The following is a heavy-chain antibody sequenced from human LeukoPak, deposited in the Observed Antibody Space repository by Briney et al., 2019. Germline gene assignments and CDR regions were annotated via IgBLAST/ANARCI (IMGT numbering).Heavy chain of an antibody. V-gene: IGHV1-46*01. CDR3: ARGYYDSSGYLSPLRY. CDR1: GYTFTSYY. Sequence: ASVKVSCKASGYTFTSYYMHWVRQAPQQGVEWMGVINPSGGSTSYAQKFQGRVTMTRDTSTSTVYMELSSLRSEDTAVYYCARGYYDSSGYLSPLRYWGQGTLVTVSS. D-gene: IGHD3-22*01. CDR2: INPSGGST. J-gene: IGHJ4*02.